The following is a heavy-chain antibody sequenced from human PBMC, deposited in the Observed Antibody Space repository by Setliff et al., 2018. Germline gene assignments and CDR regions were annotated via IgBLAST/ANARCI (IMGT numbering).Heavy chain of an antibody. CDR3: ARYNSSAACFDL. J-gene: IGHJ5*02. V-gene: IGHV4-34*10. CDR2: INPSGTT. D-gene: IGHD2-21*01. CDR1: GGPFSEYY. Sequence: PSETLSLTCTFYGGPFSEYYWGWVRQTPGKGLEWIAEINPSGTTNYIPSLKSRLTISVDTSKRQFSLKLNSVTAADTAIYYCARYNSSAACFDLWGPGTLVTVSS.